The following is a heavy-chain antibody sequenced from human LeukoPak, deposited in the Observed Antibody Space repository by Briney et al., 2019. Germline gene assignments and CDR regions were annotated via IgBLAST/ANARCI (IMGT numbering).Heavy chain of an antibody. CDR2: IIPIFGTA. V-gene: IGHV1-69*05. D-gene: IGHD2-2*01. J-gene: IGHJ4*02. CDR3: ARGPYCSRTSCYFDY. Sequence: ASVKVSCKASGGTFSSYAISWVRQAPGQGLEWMGGIIPIFGTANYAQKFQGRVTMTTDTSTSTAYMELRSLRSDDTAVYYCARGPYCSRTSCYFDYWGQGTLVTVSS. CDR1: GGTFSSYA.